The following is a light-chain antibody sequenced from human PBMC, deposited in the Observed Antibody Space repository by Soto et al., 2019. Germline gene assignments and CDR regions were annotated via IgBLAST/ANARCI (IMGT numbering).Light chain of an antibody. CDR1: ASDIGNYNY. CDR2: GVS. J-gene: IGLJ3*02. Sequence: QSALTQPPSASGSPGQSITISCTGTASDIGNYNYVSWYQVHPGKAPKLLIYGVSNRPSGVSNRFSGSKSGNAASLTISGLQAEDEADYYCYSYSAYTTLWVFGGGTKLTVL. CDR3: YSYSAYTTLWV. V-gene: IGLV2-14*01.